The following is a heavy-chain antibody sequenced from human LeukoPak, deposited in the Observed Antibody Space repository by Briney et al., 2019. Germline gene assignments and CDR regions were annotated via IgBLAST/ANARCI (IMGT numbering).Heavy chain of an antibody. CDR2: ISRSGSTK. J-gene: IGHJ6*03. CDR3: ARVLRYCSGGNCYSGGLGYMDV. CDR1: GFTFSDYN. Sequence: GGPLRLSCAASGFTFSDYNMRWIRQAPGKGLEWVSSISRSGSTKYYADSVKGRFTISRDNAKNSLFLQMNSLRAEDTAVYYCARVLRYCSGGNCYSGGLGYMDVWGKGTTVTISS. V-gene: IGHV3-11*01. D-gene: IGHD2-15*01.